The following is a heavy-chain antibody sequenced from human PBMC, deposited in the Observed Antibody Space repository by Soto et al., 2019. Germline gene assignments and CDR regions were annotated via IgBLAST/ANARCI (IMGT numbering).Heavy chain of an antibody. V-gene: IGHV4-34*01. CDR1: LGSFSGYY. D-gene: IGHD3-22*01. Sequence: TEPVSLTCAVHLGSFSGYYWSMIRQPLGEGLAWIGEINHSGSANYNPSLKTRVPISVDTSKNQVSRKLSPVAAAATAGAYCVRDSSGYYETGAEDCGQGNPVTVLS. CDR3: VRDSSGYYETGAED. J-gene: IGHJ4*02. CDR2: INHSGSA.